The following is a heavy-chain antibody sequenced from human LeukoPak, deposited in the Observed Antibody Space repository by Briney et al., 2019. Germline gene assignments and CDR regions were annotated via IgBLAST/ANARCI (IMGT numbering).Heavy chain of an antibody. CDR3: ARDAYGSHYFDY. Sequence: SQTLSPTCTVSGDSISSGDYYWSWIRQPPGKGLEWIGYIYYSGTTSYNPSLKSRVSISVDTSKNQFSLRLSSVTAADTAVYYCARDAYGSHYFDYWGQGTLVTVSS. CDR1: GDSISSGDYY. D-gene: IGHD6-19*01. J-gene: IGHJ4*02. V-gene: IGHV4-30-4*08. CDR2: IYYSGTT.